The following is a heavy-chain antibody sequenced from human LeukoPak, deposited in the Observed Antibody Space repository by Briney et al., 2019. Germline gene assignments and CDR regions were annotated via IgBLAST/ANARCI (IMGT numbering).Heavy chain of an antibody. CDR1: GYSFTNYW. CDR3: ARRASLAGYYFDY. CDR2: IYPDDSDT. J-gene: IGHJ4*02. D-gene: IGHD6-19*01. V-gene: IGHV5-51*01. Sequence: GESLKISCKGSGYSFTNYWIGWVRQMPGKGLEWMGIIYPDDSDTRHSPSFQGQVTISADKSISTAYLQWSSLKASDTAMYYCARRASLAGYYFDYWGQGTLVTVSS.